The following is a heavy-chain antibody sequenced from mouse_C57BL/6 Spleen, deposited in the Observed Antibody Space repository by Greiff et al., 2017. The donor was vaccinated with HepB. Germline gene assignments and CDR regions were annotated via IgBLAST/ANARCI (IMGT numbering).Heavy chain of an antibody. Sequence: EVNVVESGGGLVKPGGSLKLSCAASGFTFSDYGMHWVRQAPEKGLEWVAYISSGSSTIYYADTVKGRFTITRDNAKNTLFLQMTSLRSEDTAMYYCARLYYGSSYGYFDVWGTGTTVTVSS. V-gene: IGHV5-17*01. CDR2: ISSGSSTI. CDR3: ARLYYGSSYGYFDV. CDR1: GFTFSDYG. J-gene: IGHJ1*03. D-gene: IGHD1-1*01.